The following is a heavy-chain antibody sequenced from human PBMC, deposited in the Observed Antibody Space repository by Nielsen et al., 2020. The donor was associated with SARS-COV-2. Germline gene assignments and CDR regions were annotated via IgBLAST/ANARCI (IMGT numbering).Heavy chain of an antibody. Sequence: GGSLRLSCAGSGLTLANYYMSWIRQAPGGGLEWVSYITNTADGSTVHYADSVQGRFTISRDNAKNSLYLQMNSLRDEDTAVYYCASLGFLYGMDVWGQGTTVTVSS. CDR3: ASLGFLYGMDV. J-gene: IGHJ6*02. CDR2: ITNTADGSTV. D-gene: IGHD3-3*02. CDR1: GLTLANYY. V-gene: IGHV3-11*04.